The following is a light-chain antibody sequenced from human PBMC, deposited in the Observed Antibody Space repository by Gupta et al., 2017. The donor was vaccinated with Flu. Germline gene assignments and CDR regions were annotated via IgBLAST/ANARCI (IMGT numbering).Light chain of an antibody. CDR2: EVS. CDR3: SSYTSSSSYV. CDR1: SSDVGGYNY. J-gene: IGLJ1*01. V-gene: IGLV2-14*01. Sequence: SALTQPASASGSPGQPNTISCTGTSSDVGGYNYVSWYQQHPGKAPKLMICEVSNRPSGVSNRFSGSKSGNTASLTISGLQAEDEADYYCSSYTSSSSYVFGTGTKVTVL.